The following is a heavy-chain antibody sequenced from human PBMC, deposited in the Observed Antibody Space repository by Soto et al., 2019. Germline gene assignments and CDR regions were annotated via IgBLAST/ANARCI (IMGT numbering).Heavy chain of an antibody. CDR3: ARRYGGSIDY. CDR2: IYYSGST. J-gene: IGHJ4*02. CDR1: GGSISSHY. D-gene: IGHD2-15*01. V-gene: IGHV4-59*11. Sequence: SETLSLTCTVSGGSISSHYWSWIRQPPGKGLEWIGYIYYSGSTNYNPSLKSRVTISVDTSKNQFSLKLSSVTSADTAVYYCARRYGGSIDYWGQGTLVTVAS.